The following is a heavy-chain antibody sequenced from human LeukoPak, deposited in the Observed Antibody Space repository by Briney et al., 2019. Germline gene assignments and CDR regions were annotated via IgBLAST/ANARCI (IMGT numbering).Heavy chain of an antibody. Sequence: SETLSLTCTVSGGSISSSSYYWGWIRQPPGKGLEWIGSIYYSGSTYYNPSLKSRVTISVDTSKNQFSLKLSSVTAADTAVYYCARDTTEGGGFDYWGQGTLVTVSS. D-gene: IGHD3-16*01. V-gene: IGHV4-39*07. CDR1: GGSISSSSYY. CDR3: ARDTTEGGGFDY. J-gene: IGHJ4*02. CDR2: IYYSGST.